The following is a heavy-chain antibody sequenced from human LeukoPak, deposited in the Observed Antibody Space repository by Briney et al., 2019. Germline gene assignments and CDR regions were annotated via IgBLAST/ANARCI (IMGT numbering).Heavy chain of an antibody. CDR3: ARKLRGYSYVDY. V-gene: IGHV4-61*03. CDR1: GGSISSSSYY. Sequence: PSETLSLTCTVSGGSISSSSYYWSWIRQPPGKGLEWIVYIYYSGSTNYNPSLKSRVTISVATSNNHFSLKLSSVTAADTAVYYCARKLRGYSYVDYWGQGTLVTVSS. D-gene: IGHD5-18*01. J-gene: IGHJ4*02. CDR2: IYYSGST.